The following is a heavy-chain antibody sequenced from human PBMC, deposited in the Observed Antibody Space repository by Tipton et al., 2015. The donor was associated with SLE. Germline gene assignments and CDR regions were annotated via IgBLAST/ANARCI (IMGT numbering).Heavy chain of an antibody. CDR2: IYTSGST. CDR1: GGSISSGSYY. J-gene: IGHJ4*02. Sequence: TLSLTCTVSGGSISSGSYYWSWIRQPAGKGLEWIGHIYTSGSTNYNPFLKSRVTISVDTSKNQFSLKLSSVTAADTAVYYCARARRIMITFGGVPPDYWGQGTLVTVSS. CDR3: ARARRIMITFGGVPPDY. D-gene: IGHD3-16*01. V-gene: IGHV4-61*09.